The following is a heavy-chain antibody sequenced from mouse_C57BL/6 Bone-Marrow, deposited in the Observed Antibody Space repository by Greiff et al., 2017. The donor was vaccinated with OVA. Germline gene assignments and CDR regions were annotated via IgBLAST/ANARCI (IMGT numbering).Heavy chain of an antibody. CDR1: GFNIKDYY. D-gene: IGHD1-1*01. J-gene: IGHJ2*01. Sequence: EVQLQQSGAELVRPGASVKLSCTASGFNIKDYYMHWVKQRPEQGLEWIGRIDPEDGDTEYAPKFQGKATMTADTSSNTAYLQLSSLTSEDTAVYYWTTFDGSSYGYFDYWGQGTTLTVSS. V-gene: IGHV14-1*01. CDR3: TTFDGSSYGYFDY. CDR2: IDPEDGDT.